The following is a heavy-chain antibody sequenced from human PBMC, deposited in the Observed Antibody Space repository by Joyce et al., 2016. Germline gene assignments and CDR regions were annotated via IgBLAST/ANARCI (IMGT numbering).Heavy chain of an antibody. CDR1: GGNFYDYT. Sequence: VQLVQSGAEVKKPGSSVKVSCKVSGGNFYDYTITWVRQAPGKGLDWMGRIIPIVGVANYARKVRGRVALTADKSTATAYLELNSLRLDDTAMFFCTRGRIEYSKTFNAYDIWGQGTMVTVSS. CDR2: IIPIVGVA. CDR3: TRGRIEYSKTFNAYDI. V-gene: IGHV1-69*04. D-gene: IGHD2/OR15-2a*01. J-gene: IGHJ3*02.